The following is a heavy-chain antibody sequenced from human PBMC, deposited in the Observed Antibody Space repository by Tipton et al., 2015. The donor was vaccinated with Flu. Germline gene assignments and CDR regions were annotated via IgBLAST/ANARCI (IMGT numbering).Heavy chain of an antibody. Sequence: TLSLTCTVSGDSNRTSYWSWIRQSPGRGLEWMGYIYHTGRTNYNPSLKSRVTVSADTSKNQLSLELRSVTAADTAMYYCARNGTDTGNYLAAFDIWGPGTMVTVSS. J-gene: IGHJ3*02. D-gene: IGHD3-10*01. V-gene: IGHV4-59*08. CDR3: ARNGTDTGNYLAAFDI. CDR1: GDSNRTSY. CDR2: IYHTGRT.